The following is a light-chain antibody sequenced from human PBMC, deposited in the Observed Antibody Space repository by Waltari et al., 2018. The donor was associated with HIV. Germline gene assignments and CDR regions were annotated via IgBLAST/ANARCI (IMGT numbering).Light chain of an antibody. Sequence: QSVLTQPPSVSAAPGLKVTIYCSGSSSHIGNNYVSWYQQLPGTATKLLIYDNNKRPSGIPDLFSCSKSGTSATLGITGLQTGDEADYYCGTWDSSLSAFLFGGGTKLTVL. CDR3: GTWDSSLSAFL. J-gene: IGLJ2*01. CDR2: DNN. CDR1: SSHIGNNY. V-gene: IGLV1-51*01.